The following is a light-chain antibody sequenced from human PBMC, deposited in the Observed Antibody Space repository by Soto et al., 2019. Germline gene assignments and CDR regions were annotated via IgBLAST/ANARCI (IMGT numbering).Light chain of an antibody. CDR1: SSDVGDYNY. CDR3: SSYTSSTTRV. J-gene: IGLJ1*01. CDR2: DVS. Sequence: QSALTQPASVSGSPGQSITISCTGTSSDVGDYNYVSWYQQHPGKAPKLMIYDVSNRPSGVSNRFSGSKSGSTASLTISGLQDEEEADYYCSSYTSSTTRVFGTGTKLTVL. V-gene: IGLV2-14*01.